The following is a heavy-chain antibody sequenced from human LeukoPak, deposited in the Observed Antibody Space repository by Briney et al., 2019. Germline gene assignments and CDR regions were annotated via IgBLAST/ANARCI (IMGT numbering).Heavy chain of an antibody. V-gene: IGHV4-39*01. Sequence: SETLSLTCTVSGGSIRSSYYYWGWIRQPPGKGLEWIGSIYDSGSTYYNPSLKSRVTISVDTSKNQFSLKLSSVTAADTAVYYCARVIVGAKSYFDYWGQGTLVTVSS. J-gene: IGHJ4*02. CDR3: ARVIVGAKSYFDY. D-gene: IGHD1-26*01. CDR2: IYDSGST. CDR1: GGSIRSSYYY.